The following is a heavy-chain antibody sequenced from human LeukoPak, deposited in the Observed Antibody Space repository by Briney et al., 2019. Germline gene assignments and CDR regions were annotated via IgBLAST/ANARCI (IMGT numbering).Heavy chain of an antibody. D-gene: IGHD1-26*01. CDR2: ISSSSSYI. CDR3: ARGEENSDFDAYYYYMDV. CDR1: GFTFSSYS. Sequence: GGSLRLSCAASGFTFSSYSMNWVRQAPGKGLEWVSSISSSSSYIYYADSVKGRFTISRDNAKRTLYLQMKSLTAEDTAVYYCARGEENSDFDAYYYYMDVWGNGTTVTVSS. J-gene: IGHJ6*03. V-gene: IGHV3-21*01.